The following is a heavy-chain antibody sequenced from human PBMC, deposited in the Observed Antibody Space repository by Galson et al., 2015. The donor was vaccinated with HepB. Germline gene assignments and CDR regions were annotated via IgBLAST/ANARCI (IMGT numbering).Heavy chain of an antibody. CDR1: GASIRSGDYS. J-gene: IGHJ5*02. Sequence: TLSLTCTVSGASIRSGDYSWSWIRQPPGKGLEWLGYIYHSGSTYYNPSLKSRVTISVDRSKNQFSLKLSSVTAADTAVYYCARGTNYDFLSGYYSSNWFDPWGQRSLVTVSS. D-gene: IGHD3-3*01. V-gene: IGHV4-30-2*01. CDR3: ARGTNYDFLSGYYSSNWFDP. CDR2: IYHSGST.